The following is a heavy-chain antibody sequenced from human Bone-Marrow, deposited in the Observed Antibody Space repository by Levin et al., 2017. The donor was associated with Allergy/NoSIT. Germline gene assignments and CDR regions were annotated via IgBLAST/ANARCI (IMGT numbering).Heavy chain of an antibody. CDR3: ARKGLPYYYDSSGYLGLYSFSDY. CDR1: GFTFSNYS. CDR2: ISSTSNFI. Sequence: PGGSLRLSCAASGFTFSNYSMNWVRQAPGKGLEWVSSISSTSNFIYYADSVKGRFTISRDNAKNSLYLQMNSLRAEDTAVYYCARKGLPYYYDSSGYLGLYSFSDYWGQGTLVTVSS. D-gene: IGHD3-22*01. J-gene: IGHJ4*02. V-gene: IGHV3-21*01.